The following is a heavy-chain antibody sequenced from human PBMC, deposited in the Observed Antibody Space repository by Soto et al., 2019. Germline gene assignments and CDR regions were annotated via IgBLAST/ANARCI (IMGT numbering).Heavy chain of an antibody. CDR2: LYRAGNA. Sequence: GGSLRLSCVASGFSVSQNYMTWVRQAPGRGLEWVSVLYRAGNAYYADSVKGRFTISRDISSNTLYLQMNRLRAEDTAVYYCARGDGYNAATFDSWGQGTLVTVSS. CDR3: ARGDGYNAATFDS. J-gene: IGHJ4*02. CDR1: GFSVSQNY. V-gene: IGHV3-53*01. D-gene: IGHD2-15*01.